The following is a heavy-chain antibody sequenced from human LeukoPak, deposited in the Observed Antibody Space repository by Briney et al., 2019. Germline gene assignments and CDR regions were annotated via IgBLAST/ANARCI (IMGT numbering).Heavy chain of an antibody. Sequence: PSETLSLTCTVSGGSLSIYYWSWLRQPPGKGLEWIGYIYYSGSTDYSPSLKSRVTISVDTSKNQFSLKLSSVAAADTAVYYCARVLSNGSYRPFDYWGQGTLVTVSS. CDR2: IYYSGST. CDR1: GGSLSIYY. V-gene: IGHV4-59*01. J-gene: IGHJ4*02. CDR3: ARVLSNGSYRPFDY. D-gene: IGHD1-26*01.